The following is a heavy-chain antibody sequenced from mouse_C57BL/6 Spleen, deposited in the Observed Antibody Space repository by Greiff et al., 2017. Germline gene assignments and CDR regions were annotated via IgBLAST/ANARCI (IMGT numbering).Heavy chain of an antibody. D-gene: IGHD2-4*01. V-gene: IGHV1-82*01. J-gene: IGHJ2*01. CDR3: ARGYDYEGY. CDR2: IYPGDGDT. Sequence: QVQLQQSGPELVKPGASVKISCKASGYAFSSSWMNWVKQRPGKGLEWIGRIYPGDGDTNYNGKFKGQATLTADKSSSTAYMQLSSLTSEDSAVYFCARGYDYEGYWGQGTTLTVSS. CDR1: GYAFSSSW.